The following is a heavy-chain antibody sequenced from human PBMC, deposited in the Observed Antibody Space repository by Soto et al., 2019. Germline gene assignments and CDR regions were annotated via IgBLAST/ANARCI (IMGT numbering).Heavy chain of an antibody. CDR3: ARGALHYDNSGYFRFDY. CDR1: GYFLSGYH. Sequence: ASVKVSCKASGYFLSGYHLHWVRQAPGQGLEWMGRINPHSGATDYALKFQGRVTVTRDTSIDTAYMELSRLTSDDTAVYYCARGALHYDNSGYFRFDYWGQGTRVTVSS. V-gene: IGHV1-2*02. CDR2: INPHSGAT. D-gene: IGHD3-22*01. J-gene: IGHJ4*02.